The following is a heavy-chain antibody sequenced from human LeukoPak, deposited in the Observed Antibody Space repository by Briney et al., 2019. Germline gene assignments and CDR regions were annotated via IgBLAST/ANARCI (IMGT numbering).Heavy chain of an antibody. Sequence: GGSLSLSYAASGFTVRSNYMIWVRHAPGKGREGGSVIYSGGSTYYADSVKGRFTISRDNSKNTLYLQMNSLTAEDTAVYYCARDAPYSFDYWGQGTLVTVSS. V-gene: IGHV3-66*02. CDR1: GFTVRSNY. D-gene: IGHD1-26*01. CDR2: IYSGGST. J-gene: IGHJ4*02. CDR3: ARDAPYSFDY.